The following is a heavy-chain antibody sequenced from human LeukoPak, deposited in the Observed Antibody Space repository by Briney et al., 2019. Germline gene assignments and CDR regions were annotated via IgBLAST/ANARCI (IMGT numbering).Heavy chain of an antibody. CDR2: IKSKTDGVTT. Sequence: GGSLRLSCAASGFTFNNAWMSWVRQAPGKGLEWVGRIKSKTDGVTTDYAAPVKGRFTISRDDSKNTLFLQMNSLKTEDTAVYYCTTDGGMYNWNDVVYWGQGTLVTVSS. V-gene: IGHV3-15*01. CDR1: GFTFNNAW. D-gene: IGHD1-1*01. CDR3: TTDGGMYNWNDVVY. J-gene: IGHJ4*02.